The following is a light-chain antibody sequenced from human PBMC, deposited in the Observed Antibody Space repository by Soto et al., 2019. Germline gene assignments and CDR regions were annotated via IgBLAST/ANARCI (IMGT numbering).Light chain of an antibody. Sequence: QSGLTQPPSASGSPGQSVTISCTGTSSDVGHYDYVSWYQQQPGKAPKLMIYDVSKRPSGVPDRFSGSKFGYTASLTVSGLQAEDEADYYCSSYGGSNNLVFGGGTKLTVL. CDR2: DVS. CDR3: SSYGGSNNLV. J-gene: IGLJ2*01. V-gene: IGLV2-8*01. CDR1: SSDVGHYDY.